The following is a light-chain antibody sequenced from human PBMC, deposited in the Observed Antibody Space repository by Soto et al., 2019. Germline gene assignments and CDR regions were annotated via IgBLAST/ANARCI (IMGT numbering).Light chain of an antibody. CDR2: SND. J-gene: IGLJ2*01. CDR3: AAWDDTLRARV. V-gene: IGLV1-44*01. CDR1: NSNIGRND. Sequence: QLVLAQPPSASGTPGQRVTISCSGSNSNIGRNDVTWYQQVPGTAPQCLIYSNDQRPSRVPDRISGSRSGTSASLAISGLQSGDEAEYYCAAWDDTLRARVFGGGTKLTVL.